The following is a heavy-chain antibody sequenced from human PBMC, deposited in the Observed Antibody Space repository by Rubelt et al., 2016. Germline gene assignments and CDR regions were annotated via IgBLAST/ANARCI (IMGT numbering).Heavy chain of an antibody. CDR1: GYTFTSYL. J-gene: IGHJ4*02. CDR2: INPNGGNT. D-gene: IGHD3-16*02. Sequence: QVQLVQSGAEVKKPGASVKVSCKASGYTFTSYLMVWVRQAPGQGLECLGTINPNGGNTNYAQNFQGRGSRTRETSTSTVYMELRSLRADDTAVYYCARNLIMITFGGVIVPPDYWGQGTLVTVSS. CDR3: ARNLIMITFGGVIVPPDY. V-gene: IGHV1-46*01.